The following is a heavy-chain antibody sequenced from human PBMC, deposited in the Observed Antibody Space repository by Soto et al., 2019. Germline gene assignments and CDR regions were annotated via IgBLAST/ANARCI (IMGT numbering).Heavy chain of an antibody. Sequence: ASVKVSCKAPGGSLSTNPISWVRQAPGQGLEWMGGTGSGTGPGNHAQKFQGRLTVTADKSTSTVYMELTNLSSEDTAVYYCARRHSGGFFRFFDSWGQGTLVTVSS. CDR2: TGSGTGPG. J-gene: IGHJ4*02. CDR3: ARRHSGGFFRFFDS. CDR1: GGSLSTNP. V-gene: IGHV1-69*06. D-gene: IGHD2-15*01.